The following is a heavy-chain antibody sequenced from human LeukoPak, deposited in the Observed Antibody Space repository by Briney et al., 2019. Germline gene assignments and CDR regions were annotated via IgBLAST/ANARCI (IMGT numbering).Heavy chain of an antibody. CDR3: ARAVGSFDWLPLFDY. D-gene: IGHD3-9*01. J-gene: IGHJ4*02. CDR1: GYSIRSGFY. CDR2: IYHSGIT. V-gene: IGHV4-38-2*02. Sequence: SETLSLTCTVSGYSIRSGFYWGWIRQPPGKGLEWIGNIYHSGITYYTPSLKSRVTISVDTSKNQFYLKLNSVTAADTAVYYCARAVGSFDWLPLFDYWGQGTLVTVSS.